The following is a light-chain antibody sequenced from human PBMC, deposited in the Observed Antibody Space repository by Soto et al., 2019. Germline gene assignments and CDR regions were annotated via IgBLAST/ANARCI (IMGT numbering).Light chain of an antibody. V-gene: IGKV3-15*01. CDR3: QQYKDWPPWT. Sequence: EIVMTQSPATLSVSPGETATLSCRASQSISSKLAWYQQKPGQAPRLLVYGASTRATGIPARFSGSGSGTEFTLTISGLQSEDFAVYYCQQYKDWPPWTFGQGTKVEIK. J-gene: IGKJ1*01. CDR1: QSISSK. CDR2: GAS.